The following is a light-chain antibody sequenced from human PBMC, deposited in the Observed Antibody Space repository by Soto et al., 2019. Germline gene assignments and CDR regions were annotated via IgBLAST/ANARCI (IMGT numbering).Light chain of an antibody. J-gene: IGKJ2*01. CDR3: QHYNSYPYP. Sequence: DIQITLSPSTLSASVGDRVTITCRASQIISIWVAGYQHKPGKAPKLLIYDASSLKSGVPSRFSGSGSGKEFTLTISSLQPDDFASYYCQHYNSYPYPLGQGTKV. CDR1: QIISIW. V-gene: IGKV1-5*01. CDR2: DAS.